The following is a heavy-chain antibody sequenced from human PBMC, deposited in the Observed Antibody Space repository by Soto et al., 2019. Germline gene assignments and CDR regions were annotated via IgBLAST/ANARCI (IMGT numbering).Heavy chain of an antibody. V-gene: IGHV3-7*01. Sequence: EVQLVESGGGLVQPGGSLRVSCAASGFTFTSHGMSWVRQAPGKGLEWVANIKEDGSAKYYLDSVKGRFTISRDNAKNSLYLQMNSLRADDTAVYYCAREDFYRFDYWGQGNLVTVSS. CDR1: GFTFTSHG. J-gene: IGHJ4*02. CDR2: IKEDGSAK. CDR3: AREDFYRFDY.